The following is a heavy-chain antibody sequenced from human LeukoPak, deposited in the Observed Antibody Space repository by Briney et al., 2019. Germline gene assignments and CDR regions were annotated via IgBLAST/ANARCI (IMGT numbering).Heavy chain of an antibody. Sequence: ASVKVSCKASGYTFTGYFMHWVRQAPGQGLEWMGWINPNSGGTNYAQKFQGRVTMTRDTSTSTAYMELRSLRSDDTAVYYCARDGNESGSGTFYSIGMDVWGHGTTVIVSS. CDR1: GYTFTGYF. V-gene: IGHV1-2*02. D-gene: IGHD3-10*01. J-gene: IGHJ6*02. CDR2: INPNSGGT. CDR3: ARDGNESGSGTFYSIGMDV.